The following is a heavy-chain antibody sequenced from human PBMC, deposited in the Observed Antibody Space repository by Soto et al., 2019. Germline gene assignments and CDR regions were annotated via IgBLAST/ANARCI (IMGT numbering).Heavy chain of an antibody. CDR3: AKGLGITMVRGVEV. CDR2: IWYDGSNK. D-gene: IGHD3-10*01. CDR1: GFTFSSYG. J-gene: IGHJ4*02. V-gene: IGHV3-30*02. Sequence: GGSLRVSCAGSGFTFSSYGIHWVRQAPGKGLEWVGIIWYDGSNKYYADSVKGRFTISRDNAKNSLYLQMNSLRAEDTALYYCAKGLGITMVRGVEVWGQET.